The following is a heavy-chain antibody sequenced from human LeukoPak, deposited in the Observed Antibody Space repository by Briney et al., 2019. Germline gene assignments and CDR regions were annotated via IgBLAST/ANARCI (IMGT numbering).Heavy chain of an antibody. CDR1: GYSFSSYW. CDR3: ARPSMDAFDL. J-gene: IGHJ3*01. V-gene: IGHV5-51*01. Sequence: GESLNIPCKGSGYSFSSYWIGWVRHMPGKGLDWMGLIYPGDSDTRYSPSFQGRVNISADKSISSACLQWSSLKASDTAMYDCARPSMDAFDLWGQGTMVTVSP. CDR2: IYPGDSDT.